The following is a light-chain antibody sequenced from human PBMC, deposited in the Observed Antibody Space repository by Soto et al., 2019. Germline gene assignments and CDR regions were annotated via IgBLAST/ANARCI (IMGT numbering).Light chain of an antibody. Sequence: DIVMSQSPDSLAVSLGERATIDCKSSQSLLYNSNNRNYLAWYQQKPGQPPKLLIHWASTRESGVPDRFSGSGSGTDFALTISSLQAEDVALYYCQQYLITPPTFGQGTMVEIK. CDR1: QSLLYNSNNRNY. V-gene: IGKV4-1*01. J-gene: IGKJ1*01. CDR3: QQYLITPPT. CDR2: WAS.